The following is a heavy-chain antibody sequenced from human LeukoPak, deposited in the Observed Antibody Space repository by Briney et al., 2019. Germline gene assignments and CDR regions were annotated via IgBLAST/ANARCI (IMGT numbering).Heavy chain of an antibody. CDR3: ARQTNRGAGNFDS. Sequence: SETLSLTCTVSGASISSGHFYWGWIRQAPGKGLEWVGTIHRSESPNYNPSLKSRVTISVDLSKNQVSLKLSSVTAADTSVYYCARQTNRGAGNFDSWGRGTLVTVSS. CDR2: IHRSESP. CDR1: GASISSGHFY. J-gene: IGHJ4*02. D-gene: IGHD1-1*01. V-gene: IGHV4-39*01.